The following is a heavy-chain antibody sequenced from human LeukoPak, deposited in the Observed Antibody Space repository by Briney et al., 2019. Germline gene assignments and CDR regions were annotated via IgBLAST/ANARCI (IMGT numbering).Heavy chain of an antibody. CDR2: INWNGRST. CDR3: ARARLAVSGNYFEN. CDR1: GFNLDDYG. J-gene: IGHJ4*02. D-gene: IGHD6-19*01. Sequence: PGGSLRLSCAASGFNLDDYGMSWVRQAPGKGLEWVSSINWNGRSTAYADSVKGRFTISRDNAKNSLYLQMNSLRVEDTAVYHCARARLAVSGNYFENWGQGTLVTVSS. V-gene: IGHV3-20*01.